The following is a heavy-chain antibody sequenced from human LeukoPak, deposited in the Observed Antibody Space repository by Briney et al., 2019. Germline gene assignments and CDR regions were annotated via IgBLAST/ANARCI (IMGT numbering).Heavy chain of an antibody. V-gene: IGHV3-30*02. Sequence: GGSLRLSCAASGFTFSSYGMHWVRQAPGKGLAWEAFIRYDGSNKYYADSVKGRFTISRDNSKNTLYLQMNSLRAEDTAVYYCAKDFNYDILTGFNPWGQGTLVTVSS. CDR1: GFTFSSYG. J-gene: IGHJ5*02. CDR2: IRYDGSNK. D-gene: IGHD3-9*01. CDR3: AKDFNYDILTGFNP.